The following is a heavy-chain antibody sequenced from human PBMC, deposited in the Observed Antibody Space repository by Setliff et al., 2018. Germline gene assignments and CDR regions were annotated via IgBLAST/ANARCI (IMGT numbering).Heavy chain of an antibody. CDR3: ARKSRNFVVVPAGVIYYYFYYIDV. CDR1: GGSASGYY. CDR2: INHSGST. V-gene: IGHV4-34*01. J-gene: IGHJ6*03. D-gene: IGHD2-2*01. Sequence: PSETLSLTCAVYGGSASGYYWSWIRQPPGKGLEWVGEINHSGSTNDNPSIKSRVTISVDTSKNQFSLKLSSVTAADTAVYYCARKSRNFVVVPAGVIYYYFYYIDVWGKGTTVTVSS.